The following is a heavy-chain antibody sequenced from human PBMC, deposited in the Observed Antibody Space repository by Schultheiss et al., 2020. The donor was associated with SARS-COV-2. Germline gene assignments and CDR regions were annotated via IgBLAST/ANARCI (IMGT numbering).Heavy chain of an antibody. CDR3: ASSRPYGSGSYEKWYNWFDP. V-gene: IGHV4-34*01. CDR2: IYHSGST. J-gene: IGHJ5*02. CDR1: GGSFSGYY. Sequence: SETLSLTCAVYGGSFSGYYWSWIRQHPGKGLEWIGEIYHSGSTNYNPSLKSRVTISVDKSKNQFSLKLSSVTAADTAVYYCASSRPYGSGSYEKWYNWFDPWGQGTLVTVSS. D-gene: IGHD3-10*01.